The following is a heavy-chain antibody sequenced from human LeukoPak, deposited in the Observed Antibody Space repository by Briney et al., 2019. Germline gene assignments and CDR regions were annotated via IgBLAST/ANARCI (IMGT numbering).Heavy chain of an antibody. V-gene: IGHV4-34*01. CDR2: INHSGST. CDR1: GGSFSGYY. D-gene: IGHD3-3*01. CDR3: ARWDGRITIFGVAKRGDWFDP. J-gene: IGHJ5*02. Sequence: SETLSLTCAVYGGSFSGYYWSWIRQPPGKGLEWIGEINHSGSTNYNPSLKSRVTISVDTSKNQFSLKLSSVTAADTAVYYCARWDGRITIFGVAKRGDWFDPWGQGTLVTVSS.